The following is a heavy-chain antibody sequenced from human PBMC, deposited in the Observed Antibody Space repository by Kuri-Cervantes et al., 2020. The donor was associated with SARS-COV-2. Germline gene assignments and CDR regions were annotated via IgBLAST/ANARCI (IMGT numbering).Heavy chain of an antibody. CDR3: ARDQNLDVVVVPAA. D-gene: IGHD2-15*01. Sequence: GESLKISCAASGFTFSSYAMNWVRQAPGKGLEWVSTISGSGGTTFHADSVKGRFTISRDNSKNTLYLQMNSLRAEDTAVYYCARDQNLDVVVVPAAWGQGSLVTVSS. J-gene: IGHJ5*02. V-gene: IGHV3-23*01. CDR1: GFTFSSYA. CDR2: ISGSGGTT.